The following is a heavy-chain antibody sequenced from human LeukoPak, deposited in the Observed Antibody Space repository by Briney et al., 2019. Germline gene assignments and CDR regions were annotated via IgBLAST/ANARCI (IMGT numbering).Heavy chain of an antibody. J-gene: IGHJ4*02. Sequence: ASVKVSCKASGYTFTSYGISWVRQAPGQGLEWMGWISAYNGNTNYAQKLQGRVTMTTDTSTSTAYMELRSLRSDDTAVYYCARDAKFLPIFGARLALPFDYWGQGTLVTVSS. CDR1: GYTFTSYG. V-gene: IGHV1-18*01. CDR3: ARDAKFLPIFGARLALPFDY. CDR2: ISAYNGNT. D-gene: IGHD3-3*01.